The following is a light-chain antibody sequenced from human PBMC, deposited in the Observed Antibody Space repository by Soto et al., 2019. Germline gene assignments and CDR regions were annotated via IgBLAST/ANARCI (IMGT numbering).Light chain of an antibody. V-gene: IGLV1-40*01. CDR1: SSNIGAGYD. CDR2: GNS. J-gene: IGLJ2*01. Sequence: QSVLTQPPSVSGAPGQRVTISCTGSSSNIGAGYDVHWYQQLPGTAPKLLIYGNSNRPSGVPDRFSGSKSGTSASLAITGLQAADEADCYCQSYDSSYSRVFGGGTNLTVL. CDR3: QSYDSSYSRV.